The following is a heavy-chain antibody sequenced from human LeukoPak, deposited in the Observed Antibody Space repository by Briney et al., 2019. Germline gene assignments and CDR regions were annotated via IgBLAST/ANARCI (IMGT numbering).Heavy chain of an antibody. D-gene: IGHD6-13*01. CDR3: ARDTGANLRYSPFAY. Sequence: GGSLRLSCAASGFTFSSYAMHWVRQAPGKGLEWVAVISYDGSNKYYADSVKGRFTISRDNSKNTLYLQMNSLRAEDTAVYYCARDTGANLRYSPFAYWGQGTLVTVSS. J-gene: IGHJ4*02. CDR2: ISYDGSNK. V-gene: IGHV3-30*04. CDR1: GFTFSSYA.